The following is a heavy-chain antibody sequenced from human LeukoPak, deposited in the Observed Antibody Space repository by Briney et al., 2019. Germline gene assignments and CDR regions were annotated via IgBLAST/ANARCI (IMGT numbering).Heavy chain of an antibody. CDR2: IYYSGST. D-gene: IGHD3-22*01. Sequence: SETLSLTCTVSGGSISSYYWGWIRQPPGKGLEWIGSIYYSGSTYYNPSLKSRVTISVDTSKNQFSLKLSSVTAADTAVYYCATTPHYYDSSGYYFPDYWGQGTLVTVSS. J-gene: IGHJ4*02. CDR3: ATTPHYYDSSGYYFPDY. CDR1: GGSISSYY. V-gene: IGHV4-39*01.